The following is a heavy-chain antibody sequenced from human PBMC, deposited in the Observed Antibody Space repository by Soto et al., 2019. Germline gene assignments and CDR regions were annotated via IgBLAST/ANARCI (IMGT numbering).Heavy chain of an antibody. CDR1: GYSFTSYW. V-gene: IGHV5-51*01. CDR2: IYTGDSDT. CDR3: ARRSLRITMVRGVISDAFHX. J-gene: IGHJ3*02. Sequence: GESLKSSCKGSGYSFTSYWIGWVRQMPGKGLELMGIIYTGDSDTRYSPSFQGKVTISAEKSISTAYLQWSSLKASDTAMYYCARRSLRITMVRGVISDAFHXWGQGTMVTVS. D-gene: IGHD3-10*01.